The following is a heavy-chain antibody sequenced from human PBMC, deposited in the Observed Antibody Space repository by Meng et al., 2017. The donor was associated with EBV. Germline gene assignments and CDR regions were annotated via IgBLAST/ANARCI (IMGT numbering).Heavy chain of an antibody. CDR3: ARVRTFGGVIPPDY. D-gene: IGHD3-16*02. CDR1: GYTFPSYG. CDR2: ISAYNGNT. Sequence: QVQRGQSEAEVKKPGASVKVSCKASGYTFPSYGISWVRQAPGQGLEWMGWISAYNGNTNYAQKLQGRVTMTTDTSTSTAYMELRSLRSDDTAVYYCARVRTFGGVIPPDYWGQGTLVTVSS. J-gene: IGHJ4*02. V-gene: IGHV1-18*01.